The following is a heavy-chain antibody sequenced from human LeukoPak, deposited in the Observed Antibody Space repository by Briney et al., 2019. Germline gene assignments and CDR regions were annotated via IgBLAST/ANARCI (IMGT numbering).Heavy chain of an antibody. J-gene: IGHJ4*02. CDR1: GFTFDDYG. Sequence: GGSLRLSCAASGFTSGFTFDDYGMNWVRQVPGKGLEWVSGISRDDCRTGHADSVQGRFTISRDNSRNSLHLQMNSLRVEDTAFYYCVKDSNYDFWSGYYKGFDNWGQGTLVTVSS. V-gene: IGHV3-20*04. CDR3: VKDSNYDFWSGYYKGFDN. D-gene: IGHD3-3*01. CDR2: ISRDDCRT.